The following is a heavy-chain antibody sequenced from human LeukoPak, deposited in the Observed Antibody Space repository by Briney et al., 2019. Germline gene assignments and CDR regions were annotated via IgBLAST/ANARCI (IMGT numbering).Heavy chain of an antibody. CDR3: ARAPYYHDSSGYTY. CDR2: TNHSGST. D-gene: IGHD3-22*01. V-gene: IGHV4-34*01. J-gene: IGHJ4*02. Sequence: SETLSLTCAVYGGSFSGYYWSWIRQPPGKGLEWIGETNHSGSTNYNPSLKSRVTISVDTSKNQFSLKLSSVTAADTAVYYCARAPYYHDSSGYTYWGQGTLVTVSS. CDR1: GGSFSGYY.